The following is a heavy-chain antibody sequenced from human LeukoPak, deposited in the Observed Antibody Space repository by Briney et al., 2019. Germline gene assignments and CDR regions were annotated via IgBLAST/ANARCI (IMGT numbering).Heavy chain of an antibody. V-gene: IGHV3-73*01. D-gene: IGHD3-10*01. J-gene: IGHJ4*02. CDR3: TRFGGDGSGILGDY. CDR2: IRSKTYNYAP. Sequence: GGSLKLSCAASGFIFSGSAMHWVRQASRKGLEWVGRIRSKTYNYAPAYAASVKGRFTISRDDSKSTAYLQMNSLESEDTAVYYCTRFGGDGSGILGDYWGQGTLVTVSS. CDR1: GFIFSGSA.